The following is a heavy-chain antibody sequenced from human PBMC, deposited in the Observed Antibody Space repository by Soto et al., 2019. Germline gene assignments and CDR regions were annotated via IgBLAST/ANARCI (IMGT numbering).Heavy chain of an antibody. D-gene: IGHD4-4*01. Sequence: GASVKVSCKASGYTFTSYDINWVRQAPGQGLEWMGWMNPNNGNTNYAQKFQGRVTMTTNTSTSTAYMELSSLRSEDTAVYYCVADPKKYGGNYPYYYGMDVWGQGTTVTVSS. V-gene: IGHV1-8*02. CDR1: GYTFTSYD. J-gene: IGHJ6*02. CDR3: VADPKKYGGNYPYYYGMDV. CDR2: MNPNNGNT.